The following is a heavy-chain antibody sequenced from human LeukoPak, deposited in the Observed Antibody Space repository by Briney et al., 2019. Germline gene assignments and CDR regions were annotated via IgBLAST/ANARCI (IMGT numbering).Heavy chain of an antibody. CDR3: ARQVAAVGYYFDY. Sequence: SETLSLTCAVSGGSIRSYYWSWIRQPPGKGLEWIGHIHYSGSTNHNPSLKSRVTTSVDTSKNQFSLKLSSVTAADTAVYYCARQVAAVGYYFDYWGQGTLVTVSS. CDR1: GGSIRSYY. CDR2: IHYSGST. D-gene: IGHD6-13*01. J-gene: IGHJ4*02. V-gene: IGHV4-59*08.